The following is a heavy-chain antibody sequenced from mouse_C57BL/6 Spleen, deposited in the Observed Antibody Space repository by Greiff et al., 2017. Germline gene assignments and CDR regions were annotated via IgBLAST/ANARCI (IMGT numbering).Heavy chain of an antibody. V-gene: IGHV1-62-2*01. CDR1: GYTFTKYT. CDR3: ERHEESYWDNYAMDY. CDR2: FYPGSGRI. Sequence: QVQLQQSGAELVKPGASVKLSCKASGYTFTKYTMHWVKQRSGQGLEWIGWFYPGSGRIKYNEKFKDKATLTADKSSSTVYMELSRLTSEEAGVYSCERHEESYWDNYAMDYWGQGTSVTVSS. D-gene: IGHD4-1*01. J-gene: IGHJ4*01.